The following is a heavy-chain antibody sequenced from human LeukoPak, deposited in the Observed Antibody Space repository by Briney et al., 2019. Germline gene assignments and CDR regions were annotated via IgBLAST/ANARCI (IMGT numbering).Heavy chain of an antibody. CDR1: GYSFTSYW. J-gene: IGHJ4*02. D-gene: IGHD2-15*01. CDR2: IYPGGSDT. CDR3: ARQYCSGGSCYFIDY. V-gene: IGHV5-51*01. Sequence: GESLKISCKGSGYSFTSYWIGWVRQMPGKGLEWMGIIYPGGSDTRYSPSFQGQVTISADKSISTAYLQWSSLKASDTAMYYCARQYCSGGSCYFIDYWGQGTLVTVSS.